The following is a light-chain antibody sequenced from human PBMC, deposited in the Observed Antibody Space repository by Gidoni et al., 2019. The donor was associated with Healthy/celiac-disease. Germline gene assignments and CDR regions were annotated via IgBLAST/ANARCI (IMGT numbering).Light chain of an antibody. CDR3: QAWDSSTVV. CDR2: QDS. J-gene: IGLJ2*01. V-gene: IGLV3-1*01. Sequence: SYELTQPPSVSVSPVQTASITCSGDKLGDKYACWYQQKPGQSPVLVIYQDSKRPSGILERFSGSNSGNTATLTIRGTQDRDEADYYCQAWDSSTVVFGGGTKLTVL. CDR1: KLGDKY.